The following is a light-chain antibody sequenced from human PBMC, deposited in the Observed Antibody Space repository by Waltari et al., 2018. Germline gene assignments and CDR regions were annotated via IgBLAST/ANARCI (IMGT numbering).Light chain of an antibody. CDR2: DAA. J-gene: IGKJ1*01. V-gene: IGKV3-20*01. CDR3: QQYGRSPWT. Sequence: FVLTQSPGTLSLSPGERVTLSCRASQSVSSNYLAWYQQKPGQAPRPLIYDAANRASGIADRFSGSGSGRDCTLTISRLVPEDVAVYYCQQYGRSPWTFGQGTKVEIK. CDR1: QSVSSNY.